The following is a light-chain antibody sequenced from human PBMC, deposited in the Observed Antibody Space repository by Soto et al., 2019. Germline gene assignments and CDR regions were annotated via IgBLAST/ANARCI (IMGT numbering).Light chain of an antibody. CDR2: APP. CDR1: QCIGSW. CDR3: QQSYSTPIT. J-gene: IGKJ5*01. V-gene: IGKV1-39*01. Sequence: DMQMTQAPSTLSASVGDRVTITCRASQCIGSWLAWYQQKPGTVPKLLIYAPPSSQSAAPSTSSVTGTGTDFTLTIRSLQPEDFTPYYCQQSYSTPITSGPGTRLEI.